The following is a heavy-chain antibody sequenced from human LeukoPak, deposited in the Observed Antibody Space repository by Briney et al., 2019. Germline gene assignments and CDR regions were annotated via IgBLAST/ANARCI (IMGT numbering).Heavy chain of an antibody. CDR1: GFTVSSNY. Sequence: GGSLRLSCAASGFTVSSNYMSWVRQAPGKGLEWVSVIYSGGSTYYADSVKGRFTISRDNSKNTPYLQMNSLRAEDTAVYYCARDGGRGLTGSRYYYYGMDVWGQGTTVTVSS. CDR3: ARDGGRGLTGSRYYYYGMDV. V-gene: IGHV3-66*01. D-gene: IGHD3-9*01. CDR2: IYSGGST. J-gene: IGHJ6*02.